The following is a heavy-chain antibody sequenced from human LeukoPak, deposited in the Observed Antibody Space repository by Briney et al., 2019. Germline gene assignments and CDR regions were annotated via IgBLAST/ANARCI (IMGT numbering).Heavy chain of an antibody. J-gene: IGHJ6*02. D-gene: IGHD2/OR15-2a*01. CDR2: IYHSGST. CDR1: GGSIGSGGYS. V-gene: IGHV4-30-2*01. CDR3: ARGSRGMDV. Sequence: SQTLSLTCAVSGGSIGSGGYSWSWIRQPPGKGLEWIGYIYHSGSTYYNPSLKSRVTVSVDRSKNQFSLKVSSVTAADTAVYYCARGSRGMDVWGQGTTVTVPS.